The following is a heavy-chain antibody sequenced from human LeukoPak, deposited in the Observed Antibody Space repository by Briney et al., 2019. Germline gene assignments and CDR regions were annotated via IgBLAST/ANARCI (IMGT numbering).Heavy chain of an antibody. Sequence: SQTLSLTCTVSGGSISSGDYYWSWIRQPPGRGLEWIGYIYYSGSTYYNPSLKSRVTISVDTSKNQFSLKLSSVTAADTAVYYCARDLRSSGWNTEYFQHWGQGTLVTVSS. CDR3: ARDLRSSGWNTEYFQH. CDR2: IYYSGST. V-gene: IGHV4-30-4*01. D-gene: IGHD6-19*01. CDR1: GGSISSGDYY. J-gene: IGHJ1*01.